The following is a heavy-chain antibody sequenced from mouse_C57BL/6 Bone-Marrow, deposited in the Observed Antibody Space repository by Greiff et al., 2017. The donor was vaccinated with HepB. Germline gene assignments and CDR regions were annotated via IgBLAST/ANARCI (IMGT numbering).Heavy chain of an antibody. D-gene: IGHD1-3*01. CDR2: IYPGSGST. CDR3: ARIDNYLAWFAY. Sequence: QVQLKQPGAELVKPGASVKMSCKASGYTFTSYWITWVKQRPGQGLEWIGDIYPGSGSTNYNEKFKSKATLTVDTSSSTAYMQLSSLTSEDSAVYYCARIDNYLAWFAYWGQGTLVTVSA. V-gene: IGHV1-55*01. J-gene: IGHJ3*01. CDR1: GYTFTSYW.